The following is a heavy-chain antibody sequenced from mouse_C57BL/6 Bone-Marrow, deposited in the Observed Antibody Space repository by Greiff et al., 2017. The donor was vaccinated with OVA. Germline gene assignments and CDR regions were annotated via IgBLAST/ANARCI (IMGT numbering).Heavy chain of an antibody. CDR2: INPSTGGT. CDR3: ARSDYGNYGGFAY. V-gene: IGHV1-42*01. CDR1: GYSFTGYY. J-gene: IGHJ3*01. D-gene: IGHD2-1*01. Sequence: EVKLEESGPELVKPGASVKISCKASGYSFTGYYMNWVKQSPEKSLEWIGEINPSTGGTTYNQKFKAKATLTVDKSSGTAYMQLKSLTSEDSAVYYCARSDYGNYGGFAYWGQGTLVTVSA.